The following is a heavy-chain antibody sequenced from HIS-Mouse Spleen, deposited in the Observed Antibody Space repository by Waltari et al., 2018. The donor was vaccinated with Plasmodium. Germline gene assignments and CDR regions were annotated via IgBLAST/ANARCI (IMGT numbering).Heavy chain of an antibody. CDR1: GFTFRSNS. J-gene: IGHJ4*02. CDR2: IYSGGST. CDR3: ARLGIPYVDTAMAVGY. D-gene: IGHD5-18*01. V-gene: IGHV3-66*01. Sequence: EVQLVESGGGLVQPGWSLRLSCAASGFTFRSNSMSWVRQAPGKGREWFSVIYSGGSTYYADSVKGRFTISRDNSKNTLYLQMNSLRAEDTAVYYCARLGIPYVDTAMAVGYWGQGTLVTVSS.